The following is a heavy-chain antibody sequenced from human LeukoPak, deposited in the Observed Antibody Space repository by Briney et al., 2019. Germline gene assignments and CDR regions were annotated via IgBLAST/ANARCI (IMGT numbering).Heavy chain of an antibody. CDR2: IEPKRGVT. CDR1: GYTFNGKF. J-gene: IGHJ4*02. CDR3: ANESYCDSSGCSKAFHD. D-gene: IGHD3-22*01. V-gene: IGHV1-2*02. Sequence: ASVKVSCKTSGYTFNGKFLHWLRQAPGDGLQYMGGIEPKRGVTDYAPNLRGTVTVTSDTFVSTGYMELRGLRSDDTAFYSCANESYCDSSGCSKAFHDWGQGTLVTVSS.